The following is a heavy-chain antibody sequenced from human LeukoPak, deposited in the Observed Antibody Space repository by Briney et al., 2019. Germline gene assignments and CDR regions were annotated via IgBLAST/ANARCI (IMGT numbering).Heavy chain of an antibody. D-gene: IGHD3-22*01. CDR3: ATGTLIYYDSSGDYFDY. CDR2: ISYDGSNK. V-gene: IGHV3-30*03. Sequence: PGRSLRLSCAASGFTFSSYGMHWVRQAPGKGLEWVAVISYDGSNKYYADSVKGRFTISRDNSKNTLYLQMNSLRAEDTAVYYCATGTLIYYDSSGDYFDYWGQGTLVTVSS. J-gene: IGHJ4*02. CDR1: GFTFSSYG.